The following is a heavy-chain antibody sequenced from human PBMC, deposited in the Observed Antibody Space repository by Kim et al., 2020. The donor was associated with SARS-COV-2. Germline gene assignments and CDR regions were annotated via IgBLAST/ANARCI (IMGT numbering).Heavy chain of an antibody. CDR3: AKNRRGIVATITSPFDY. V-gene: IGHV3-23*01. CDR2: ISGSGGST. J-gene: IGHJ4*02. D-gene: IGHD5-12*01. Sequence: GGSLRLSCAASGFTFSSYAMSWVRQAPGKGLEWVSAISGSGGSTYYADSVKGRFTISRDNSKNTLYLQMNSLRAEDTAVYYCAKNRRGIVATITSPFDYLGQGTLVTVSS. CDR1: GFTFSSYA.